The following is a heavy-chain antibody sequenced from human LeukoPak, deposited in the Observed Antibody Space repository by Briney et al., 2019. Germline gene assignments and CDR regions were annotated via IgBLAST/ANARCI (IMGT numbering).Heavy chain of an antibody. J-gene: IGHJ4*02. Sequence: PSETLSLTCAVYGGSFSGYYWSWIRQPPGKGLEWIGEINHSGSTNYNPSLKSRVTISVDTSKNQFSLKLSSVTAADTAVYYCARSHDYVWGSYRYKSYLFDYWGQGTLVTVSS. CDR2: INHSGST. V-gene: IGHV4-34*01. D-gene: IGHD3-16*02. CDR1: GGSFSGYY. CDR3: ARSHDYVWGSYRYKSYLFDY.